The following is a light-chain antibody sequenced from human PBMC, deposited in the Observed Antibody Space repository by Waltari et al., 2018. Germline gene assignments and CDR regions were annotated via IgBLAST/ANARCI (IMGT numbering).Light chain of an antibody. CDR1: QDISNY. Sequence: DIQMTQSPSSLSASVGDRVTITCQASQDISNYLNWFRQKPGQAPKLLIYDASNLKTGVPSRLTGSGSGTDFTLTISNLQPEDIGTYYCQQSDKVPLAFGGATKVATK. J-gene: IGKJ4*01. CDR3: QQSDKVPLA. CDR2: DAS. V-gene: IGKV1-33*01.